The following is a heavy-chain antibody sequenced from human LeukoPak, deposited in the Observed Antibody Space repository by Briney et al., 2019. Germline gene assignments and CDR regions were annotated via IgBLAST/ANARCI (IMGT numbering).Heavy chain of an antibody. CDR1: GFTFSSYS. Sequence: GSLRLSCAASGFTFSSYSMNWVRQPPGKGLEWIGEINHSGSTNYNPSLKSRVTISVDTSKNQFSLKLSSVTAADTAVYYCARAAGGYSSSWYTGWGQGTLVTVSS. D-gene: IGHD6-13*01. J-gene: IGHJ4*02. V-gene: IGHV4-34*01. CDR3: ARAAGGYSSSWYTG. CDR2: INHSGST.